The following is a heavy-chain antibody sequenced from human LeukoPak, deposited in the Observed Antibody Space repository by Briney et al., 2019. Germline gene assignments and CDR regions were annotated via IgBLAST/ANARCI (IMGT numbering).Heavy chain of an antibody. D-gene: IGHD2-8*01. CDR1: PFTSSGHW. CDR3: ARNSFAELMLLGSAYGMDV. J-gene: IGHJ6*02. Sequence: GGSLRLSCAASPFTSSGHWMSWVRQAPGKGLGWVANIKEDGSEKYYLDSVKGRFTISRDNAKNSLHLQINSLRVEDTAVYYCARNSFAELMLLGSAYGMDVWGQGTTVIVSS. CDR2: IKEDGSEK. V-gene: IGHV3-7*01.